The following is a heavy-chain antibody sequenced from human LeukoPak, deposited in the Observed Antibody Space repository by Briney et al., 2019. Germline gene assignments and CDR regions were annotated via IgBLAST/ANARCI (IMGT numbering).Heavy chain of an antibody. V-gene: IGHV3-48*03. J-gene: IGHJ3*02. CDR3: ARVPGRGGSTGAFDI. CDR1: GFTFSSYE. D-gene: IGHD3-16*01. Sequence: GGSLRLSCAASGFTFSSYEMNWVRQAPGKGLEWVSYISSSGSTIYYADSVKGRFTISRDNAKNSLYLQMNSLRAEDTAAYYCARVPGRGGSTGAFDIWGQGTMVTVSS. CDR2: ISSSGSTI.